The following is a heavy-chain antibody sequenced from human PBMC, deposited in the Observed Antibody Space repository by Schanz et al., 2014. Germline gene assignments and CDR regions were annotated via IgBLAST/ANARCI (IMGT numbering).Heavy chain of an antibody. Sequence: EVQLVESEGGLVQPGGSLRLSCEGSGFSFSDYWMGWVRQAPGKGLEWVANIKKDGSENYYADSVKGRFIISRDNAKSSKYLQMNIMREEDTAVYYCARESGGYFDNWGQGTLVTVSS. J-gene: IGHJ4*02. CDR2: IKKDGSEN. CDR3: ARESGGYFDN. V-gene: IGHV3-7*01. D-gene: IGHD3-10*01. CDR1: GFSFSDYW.